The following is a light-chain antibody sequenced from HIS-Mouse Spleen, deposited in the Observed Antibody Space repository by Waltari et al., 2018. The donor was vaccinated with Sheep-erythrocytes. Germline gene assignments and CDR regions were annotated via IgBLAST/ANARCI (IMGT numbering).Light chain of an antibody. Sequence: QSVLTQPPSVSGAPGQRVTISCTGSSSNIGAGYDVHWYQQLPGTAPNLMIYEVSKRPSGVPDRFSGSKSGNTASLTVSGLQAEDEADYYCSSYAGSNNWVFGGGTKLTVL. J-gene: IGLJ3*02. CDR3: SSYAGSNNWV. CDR1: SSNIGAGYD. CDR2: EVS. V-gene: IGLV1-40*01.